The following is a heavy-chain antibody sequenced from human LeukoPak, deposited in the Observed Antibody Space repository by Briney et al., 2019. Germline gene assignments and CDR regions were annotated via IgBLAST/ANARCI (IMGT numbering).Heavy chain of an antibody. V-gene: IGHV4-39*01. Sequence: SETLSLTCTVSGGSISSSSYHWVWIRQPPGKGLEWIGGISYSGTTYYNSPLKSRVTISVDTSKNQFSLKLSSVTAADTAVYYCASRHSNYWGQGTLVTVSS. J-gene: IGHJ4*02. CDR2: ISYSGTT. CDR1: GGSISSSSYH. CDR3: ASRHSNY. D-gene: IGHD5-18*01.